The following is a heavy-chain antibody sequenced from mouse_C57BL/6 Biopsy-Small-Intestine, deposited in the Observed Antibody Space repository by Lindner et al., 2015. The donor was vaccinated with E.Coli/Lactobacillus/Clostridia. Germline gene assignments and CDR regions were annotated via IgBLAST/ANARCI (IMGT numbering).Heavy chain of an antibody. Sequence: VQLQESGAELVKPGASVKISCKASGYAFSNYWMNWVKQRPGKGLEWIGQIYPGDGDTNYNGKFKGKATLTADKSSSTAYMQLSSLTSEDSAVYFCAGGGSNYFDYWGQGTTLTVSS. CDR3: AGGGSNYFDY. CDR2: IYPGDGDT. CDR1: GYAFSNYW. V-gene: IGHV1-80*01. J-gene: IGHJ2*01. D-gene: IGHD1-1*01.